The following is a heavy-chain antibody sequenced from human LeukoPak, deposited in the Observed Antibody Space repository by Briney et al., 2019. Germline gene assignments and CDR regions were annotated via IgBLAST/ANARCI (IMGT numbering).Heavy chain of an antibody. CDR1: GFTFSSYA. CDR2: ISYDGSNK. Sequence: GGSLRLSCAASGFTFSSYAMHWVRQAPGKGLEWVAVISYDGSNKYYADSVKGRFTISRDNSKNTLYLQMNSLRAEDTAVYYCARDSLSSSWYSGDRAFRGAHFDYWGQGTLVTVSS. J-gene: IGHJ4*02. D-gene: IGHD6-13*01. CDR3: ARDSLSSSWYSGDRAFRGAHFDY. V-gene: IGHV3-30-3*01.